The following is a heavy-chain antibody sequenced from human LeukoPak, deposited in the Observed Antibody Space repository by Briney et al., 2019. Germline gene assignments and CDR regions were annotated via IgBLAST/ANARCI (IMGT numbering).Heavy chain of an antibody. Sequence: ASVKVSCKVSGYTLTELSMHWVRQAPGKGLEWMGGFDPEDGETIYAQKFQGRVTMTEDTSTDTAYMELSSLRSEGTAVYYCATDLGTVAAFDYWGQGTLVTVSS. D-gene: IGHD5-12*01. CDR3: ATDLGTVAAFDY. CDR2: FDPEDGET. J-gene: IGHJ4*02. CDR1: GYTLTELS. V-gene: IGHV1-24*01.